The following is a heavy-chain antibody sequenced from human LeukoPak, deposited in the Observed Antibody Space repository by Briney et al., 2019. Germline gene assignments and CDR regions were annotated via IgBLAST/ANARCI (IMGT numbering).Heavy chain of an antibody. CDR2: IYSSGST. CDR3: ASGLRYFDFDY. Sequence: GGSLRLSCAASGFTVSSNYMSWVRQAPGKGLEWVSVIYSSGSTYYADSVKGRFTISRDNSKNTLYLQMNSLRAEDTAVYYCASGLRYFDFDYWGQGTLVTVSS. CDR1: GFTVSSNY. V-gene: IGHV3-53*01. D-gene: IGHD3-9*01. J-gene: IGHJ4*02.